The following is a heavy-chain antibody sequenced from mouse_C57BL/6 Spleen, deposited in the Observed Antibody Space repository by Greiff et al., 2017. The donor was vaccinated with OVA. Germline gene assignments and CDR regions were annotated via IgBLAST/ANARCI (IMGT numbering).Heavy chain of an antibody. V-gene: IGHV7-3*01. Sequence: EVQVVESGGGLVQPGGSLSLSCAASGFTFTDYYMSWVRQPPGKELEWLGFIRNKANGYTTEYSASVKGRFTIARDHSKRILYHQMKALRAEDSATYYCARSSYYSKYYFDYWGQGTTLTVSS. D-gene: IGHD2-5*01. J-gene: IGHJ2*01. CDR3: ARSSYYSKYYFDY. CDR1: GFTFTDYY. CDR2: IRNKANGYTT.